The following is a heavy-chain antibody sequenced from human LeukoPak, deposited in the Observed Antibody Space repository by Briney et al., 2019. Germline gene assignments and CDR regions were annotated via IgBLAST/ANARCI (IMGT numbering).Heavy chain of an antibody. V-gene: IGHV1-69*05. CDR2: IIPIFGTA. D-gene: IGHD6-13*01. J-gene: IGHJ4*02. CDR1: GFTFSSYA. CDR3: ARDRGMYSSSWHHFDY. Sequence: GGSLRLSCAASGFTFSSYAISWVRQAPGQGLEWMGGIIPIFGTANYAQKFQGRVTITTDESTSTAYMELSSLRSEDTAVYYCARDRGMYSSSWHHFDYWGQGTLVTVSS.